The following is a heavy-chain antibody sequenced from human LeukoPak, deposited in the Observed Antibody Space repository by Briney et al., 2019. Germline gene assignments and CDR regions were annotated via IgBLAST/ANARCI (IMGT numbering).Heavy chain of an antibody. J-gene: IGHJ4*02. V-gene: IGHV3-23*01. CDR2: ISGSGGST. Sequence: GGSLRLSCAASGFTFSSCAMSWVRQAPGKGLEWVSAISGSGGSTYYAGSVKGRFTLSRDNSKNTLFLQMNSLRAEDTAVYYCAKGTYSSSPRDYWGQGTLVTVSS. D-gene: IGHD6-6*01. CDR3: AKGTYSSSPRDY. CDR1: GFTFSSCA.